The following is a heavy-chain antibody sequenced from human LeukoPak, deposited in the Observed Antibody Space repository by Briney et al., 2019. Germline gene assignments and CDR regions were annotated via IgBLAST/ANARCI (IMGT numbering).Heavy chain of an antibody. CDR2: IKYDGDEE. CDR1: GFTFSDYW. CDR3: KSGGAAPGSFDN. Sequence: GGSLRLSCAASGFTFSDYWMSWMRQAPGKGLEGVANIKYDGDEEYYVDSVKGRFTISRDNAKNSVYLQLNSLRVEDTAVYYCKSGGAAPGSFDNWGQGTLVTVSP. V-gene: IGHV3-7*01. D-gene: IGHD1-1*01. J-gene: IGHJ4*02.